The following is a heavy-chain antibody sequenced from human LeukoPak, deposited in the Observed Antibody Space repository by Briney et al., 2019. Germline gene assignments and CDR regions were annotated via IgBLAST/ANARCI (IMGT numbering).Heavy chain of an antibody. V-gene: IGHV3-9*03. Sequence: PGGSLRLSCAASGFTFDDYAMHWVPQAPGKGVEWVSGIRWYSGSIGYADPVKGRFTISRDNAKNSLYLQRHSLRAEDMALYYCAKDRGHTYAFDIWRQGTRVTVS. CDR2: IRWYSGSI. CDR1: GFTFDDYA. CDR3: AKDRGHTYAFDI. J-gene: IGHJ3*02. D-gene: IGHD3-16*01.